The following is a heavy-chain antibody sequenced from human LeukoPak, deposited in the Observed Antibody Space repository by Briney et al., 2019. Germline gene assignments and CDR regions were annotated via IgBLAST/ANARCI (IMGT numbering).Heavy chain of an antibody. J-gene: IGHJ4*02. V-gene: IGHV4-4*07. D-gene: IGHD4-23*01. CDR3: ARDTGTVVDY. CDR1: GGSISRYY. CDR2: IYASGST. Sequence: SDTLSLTCTVSGGSISRYYWNWIWQPAGKGLEWIGRIYASGSTNYNPSLKSRVTMSVDTSKNQFSLKLSSVTAADTAVYYCARDTGTVVDYWGQGTLVTVSS.